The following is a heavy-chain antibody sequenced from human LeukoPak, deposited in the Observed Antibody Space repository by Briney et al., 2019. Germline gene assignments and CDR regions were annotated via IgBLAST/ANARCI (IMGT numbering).Heavy chain of an antibody. Sequence: GGSLRLSCAASGFTFSSYAMSWVRQAPGKGLEWVSAISTSGGSTYYADSVKGRFTISRDNFKNTLYLQMNSLRAEDTAVYYCAKTPLGYCSNGICYTGLLGWFDPWGQGTLVTVSS. CDR2: ISTSGGST. J-gene: IGHJ5*02. D-gene: IGHD2-8*01. V-gene: IGHV3-23*01. CDR1: GFTFSSYA. CDR3: AKTPLGYCSNGICYTGLLGWFDP.